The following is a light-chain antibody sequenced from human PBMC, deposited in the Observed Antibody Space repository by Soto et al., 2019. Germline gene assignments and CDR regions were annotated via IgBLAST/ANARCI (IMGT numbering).Light chain of an antibody. V-gene: IGKV1-5*03. J-gene: IGKJ2*01. CDR3: QQYSKEST. CDR2: KAS. Sequence: DVEMTQSPSTLPTSIVDRVTINCRASQNVSNWLAWYQQKPGKAPKLLIYKASRLESGVPSRFSASGSETDFTLTINSLQSDDFATYFCQQYSKESTFGQGTKLEIK. CDR1: QNVSNW.